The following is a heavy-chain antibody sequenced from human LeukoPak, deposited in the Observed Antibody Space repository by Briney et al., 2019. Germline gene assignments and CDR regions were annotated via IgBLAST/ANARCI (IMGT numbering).Heavy chain of an antibody. D-gene: IGHD3-22*01. J-gene: IGHJ4*02. Sequence: GGSLRLSCAASGFTFSSYEMNWVRQAPGKGLEWVSYISSSGSTIYYADSVKGRFTISRDNAKNSLYLQMNSLRAEDTAVYYCARRNCDSSLYWGQGTLVTISS. CDR3: ARRNCDSSLY. CDR2: ISSSGSTI. V-gene: IGHV3-48*03. CDR1: GFTFSSYE.